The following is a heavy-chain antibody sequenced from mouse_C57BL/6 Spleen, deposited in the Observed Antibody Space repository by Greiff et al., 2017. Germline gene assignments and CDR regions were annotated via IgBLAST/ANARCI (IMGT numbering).Heavy chain of an antibody. CDR3: AREGY. CDR2: ISYDGSN. V-gene: IGHV3-6*01. CDR1: GYSITSGYY. J-gene: IGHJ2*01. Sequence: EESGPGLVKPSPSLSLTCSVTGYSITSGYYWNWIRQFPGNKLEWMGYISYDGSNNYNPSLKNRISITRDTSKNQFFLKLNSVTTEDTATYYCAREGYWGQGTTLTVSS.